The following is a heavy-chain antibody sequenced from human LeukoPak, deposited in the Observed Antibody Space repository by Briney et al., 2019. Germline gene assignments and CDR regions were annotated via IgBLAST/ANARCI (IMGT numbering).Heavy chain of an antibody. CDR3: TRDIRSNYFGL. D-gene: IGHD3-3*02. Sequence: GGSLRLSCATSGFTFSSYAMSWVRQAPGKGLEWVSGIGASGGSTYYADSVKGRFTISRDNSKSSLYLQMNSLRAEDTAIYYCTRDIRSNYFGLWGQGTPVTVSS. CDR1: GFTFSSYA. CDR2: IGASGGST. J-gene: IGHJ4*02. V-gene: IGHV3-23*01.